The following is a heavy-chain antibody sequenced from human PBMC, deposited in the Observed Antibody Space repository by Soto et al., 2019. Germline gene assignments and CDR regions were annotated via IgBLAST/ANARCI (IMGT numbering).Heavy chain of an antibody. V-gene: IGHV1-3*01. CDR3: ARGTCSGGSCYVGAFDI. CDR1: GYTFTSYA. Sequence: GASVKVSCKAPGYTFTSYAMHWVRQAPGQRLEWMGWINAGNGNTKYSQKFQGRVTITRDTSASTAYMELSSLRSEDTAVYYCARGTCSGGSCYVGAFDIWGQGTMVTVSS. D-gene: IGHD2-15*01. CDR2: INAGNGNT. J-gene: IGHJ3*02.